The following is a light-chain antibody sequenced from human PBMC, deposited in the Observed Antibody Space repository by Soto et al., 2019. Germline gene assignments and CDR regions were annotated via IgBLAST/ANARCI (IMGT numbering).Light chain of an antibody. J-gene: IGKJ5*01. CDR3: KQRSNWPVT. CDR1: QSVSSY. V-gene: IGKV3-11*01. CDR2: DAS. Sequence: EIVLTQSPATLSLSPGERATLSCRASQSVSSYLAWYQHKPGQAPRLLIYDASNRATGIQARFSGSGSGTDFTLTIRSLEPEDFAIYYCKQRSNWPVTFGQGTRLEIK.